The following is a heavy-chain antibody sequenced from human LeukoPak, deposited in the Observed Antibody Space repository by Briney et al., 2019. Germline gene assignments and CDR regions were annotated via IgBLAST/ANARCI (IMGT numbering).Heavy chain of an antibody. D-gene: IGHD5-18*01. V-gene: IGHV3-48*01. CDR3: ARDGGVGIQLWLAY. CDR1: GFTFSSYA. J-gene: IGHJ4*02. CDR2: ISSSSSTI. Sequence: GRSLRLSCAASGFTFSSYAMHWVRQAPGKGLEWVSYISSSSSTIYYADSVKGRFTISRDNAKNSLYLQMNSLRAEDTAVYYCARDGGVGIQLWLAYWGQGTLVTVSS.